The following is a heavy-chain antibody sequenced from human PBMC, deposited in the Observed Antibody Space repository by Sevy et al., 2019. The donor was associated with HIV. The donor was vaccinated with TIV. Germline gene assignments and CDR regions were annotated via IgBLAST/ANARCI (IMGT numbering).Heavy chain of an antibody. V-gene: IGHV1-18*01. J-gene: IGHJ5*02. D-gene: IGHD2-15*01. CDR1: GYTFNTYR. CDR3: ARAYCSGGRCYSLAS. Sequence: ASVKVSCKVSGYTFNTYRIHWVRQAPGQGLEWMGWISPHNGDTNYAQRLQGRVTMLTDTSSSTAYIELKSLRSDDTAVYYCARAYCSGGRCYSLASWGQGTLVTVSS. CDR2: ISPHNGDT.